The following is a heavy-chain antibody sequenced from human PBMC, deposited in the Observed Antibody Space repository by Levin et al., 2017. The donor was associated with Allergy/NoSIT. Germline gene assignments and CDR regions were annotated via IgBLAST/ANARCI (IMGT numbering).Heavy chain of an antibody. Sequence: GSLRLSCTVSGGSISSSSYHWGWIRQPPGKGLEWIGSIYYSGITYYNPSLKSRVTISVDTSKNQFSLKLSSVTAADTAVYYCARNSHFGRFCDYWGQGTLVTVSS. V-gene: IGHV4-39*01. CDR3: ARNSHFGRFCDY. J-gene: IGHJ4*02. CDR2: IYYSGIT. CDR1: GGSISSSSYH. D-gene: IGHD3-3*01.